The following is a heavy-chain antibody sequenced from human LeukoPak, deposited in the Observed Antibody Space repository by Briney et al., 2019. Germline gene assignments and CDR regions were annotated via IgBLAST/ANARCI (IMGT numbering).Heavy chain of an antibody. D-gene: IGHD3-9*01. CDR3: TREIRYFDWFQADY. V-gene: IGHV3-49*03. J-gene: IGHJ4*02. CDR1: GFTFGDHS. CDR2: IRSKAYGGTA. Sequence: GGSLRLSCTASGFTFGDHSVSWLRQAPGKGLEWVGFIRSKAYGGTAEYAASVKCRFNISRDDSKSVAYLQMDRLKTEDTAVYYCTREIRYFDWFQADYWGQGTLVTVSS.